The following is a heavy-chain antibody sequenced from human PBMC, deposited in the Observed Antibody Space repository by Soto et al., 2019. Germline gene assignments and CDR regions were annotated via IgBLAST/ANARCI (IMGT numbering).Heavy chain of an antibody. V-gene: IGHV4-34*01. D-gene: IGHD3-9*01. CDR2: INHSGST. J-gene: IGHJ4*02. CDR3: ARHQYYDILTGYSLDY. CDR1: GGSFSGYY. Sequence: SETLSLTCAVYGGSFSGYYWSWIRQPPGKGLEWIGEINHSGSTNYNPSLKSRVTISADTSKNQFSLKLSSVTAADTAVYYCARHQYYDILTGYSLDYWGQGTPVTVSS.